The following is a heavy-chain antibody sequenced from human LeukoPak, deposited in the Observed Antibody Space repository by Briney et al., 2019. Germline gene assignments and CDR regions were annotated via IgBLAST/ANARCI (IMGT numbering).Heavy chain of an antibody. CDR1: GGSFSGYY. V-gene: IGHV4-34*01. J-gene: IGHJ4*02. D-gene: IGHD3-10*01. CDR3: ARALLWFGELPRSSDY. CDR2: INHSAST. Sequence: SETLSLTCAVYGGSFSGYYWSWIRQPPGKGLEWIGEINHSASTNYNPSLKSRVTISVDTSKNQFSLKLSSVTAADTAVYYCARALLWFGELPRSSDYWGQGTLVTVSS.